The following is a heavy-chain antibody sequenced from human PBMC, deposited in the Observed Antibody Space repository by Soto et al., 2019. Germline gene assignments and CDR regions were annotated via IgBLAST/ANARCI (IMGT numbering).Heavy chain of an antibody. Sequence: QVQLVESGGGLVKPGGSLRLSCAASGFTFSDYYMSWIRQAPGTGLEWVSYISSSSSYTNYADSVKGRFTISRDNAKNSLYLQRNSLRAEVTAVYYCASLIACTSGVCSYDMDVWGQGTKVTVSS. D-gene: IGHD2-8*01. J-gene: IGHJ6*02. CDR1: GFTFSDYY. CDR2: ISSSSSYT. CDR3: ASLIACTSGVCSYDMDV. V-gene: IGHV3-11*06.